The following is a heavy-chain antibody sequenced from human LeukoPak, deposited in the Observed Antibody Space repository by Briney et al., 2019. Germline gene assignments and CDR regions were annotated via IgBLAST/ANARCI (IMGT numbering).Heavy chain of an antibody. J-gene: IGHJ4*02. CDR2: ISGSGDGT. CDR1: GFTFDNYA. CDR3: AKSESEWSPFDY. V-gene: IGHV3-23*01. Sequence: GGSLRLSCTASGFTFDNYAMIWVRQASGKGLEWVSVISGSGDGTDSADSVRGRFTISRDNFKNTLYLQMNSLRAEDTAVYYCAKSESEWSPFDYWGQGTLVTVSS. D-gene: IGHD3-3*01.